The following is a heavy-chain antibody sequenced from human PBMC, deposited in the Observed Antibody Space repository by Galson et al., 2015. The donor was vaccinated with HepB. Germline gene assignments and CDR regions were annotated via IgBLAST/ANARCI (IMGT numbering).Heavy chain of an antibody. CDR2: INPSGGYT. CDR3: AREWSLWVAFDI. CDR1: GYTFTSNY. D-gene: IGHD1-26*01. V-gene: IGHV1-46*01. J-gene: IGHJ3*02. Sequence: CKASGYTFTSNYIHWVRQAPGQGLEWMGLINPSGGYTNYAQHFQGRVTMTRDTSTSTVYMEVSSLKSDDTAVYYCAREWSLWVAFDIWGQGTMVTVSS.